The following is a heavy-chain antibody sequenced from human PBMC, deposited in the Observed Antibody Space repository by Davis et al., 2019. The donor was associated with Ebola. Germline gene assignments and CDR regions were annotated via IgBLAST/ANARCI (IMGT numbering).Heavy chain of an antibody. CDR2: IWYDGSNK. D-gene: IGHD3-9*01. V-gene: IGHV3-33*01. J-gene: IGHJ4*02. CDR3: ARESLYYDILTGYSDY. Sequence: GALRLSCAASGFTFSSYGMHWVRQAPGKGLEWVAVIWYDGSNKYYADSVKGRFTISRDNSKNTLYLQMNSLRAEDTAMYYCARESLYYDILTGYSDYWGQGTLVTVSS. CDR1: GFTFSSYG.